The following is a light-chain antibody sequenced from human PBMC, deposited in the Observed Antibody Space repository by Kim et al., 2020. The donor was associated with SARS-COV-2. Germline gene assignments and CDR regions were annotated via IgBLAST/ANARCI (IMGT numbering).Light chain of an antibody. V-gene: IGLV6-57*01. CDR1: SGSIASNY. CDR2: EDN. CDR3: QSYDSSNQV. Sequence: GQTVTISCTRSSGSIASNYVQWYQQRPGSSPTTVIYEDNQRPSGVPDRFSGSIDSSYNSASLTISGLKTEDEADYYCQSYDSSNQVFGGGTQLTVL. J-gene: IGLJ3*02.